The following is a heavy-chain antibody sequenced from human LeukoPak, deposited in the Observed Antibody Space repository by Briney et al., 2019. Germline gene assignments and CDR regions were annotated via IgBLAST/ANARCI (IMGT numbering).Heavy chain of an antibody. D-gene: IGHD6-13*01. J-gene: IGHJ4*02. V-gene: IGHV3-30*04. CDR2: ISYDGSNK. CDR3: ARVGSKYSSSWYILDY. Sequence: GGSLRLSCAASGFTFSSYAMHWVRQDPGKGLEWVAVISYDGSNKYYADSVKGRFTISRDNSKNTLYLQMNSLRAEDTAVYYCARVGSKYSSSWYILDYWGQGTLVTVSS. CDR1: GFTFSSYA.